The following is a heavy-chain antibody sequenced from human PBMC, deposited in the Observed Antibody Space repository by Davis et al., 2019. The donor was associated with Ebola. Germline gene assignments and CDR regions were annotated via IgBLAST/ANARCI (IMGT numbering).Heavy chain of an antibody. J-gene: IGHJ3*02. D-gene: IGHD3-22*01. CDR1: GYTFTDYY. V-gene: IGHV1-46*01. Sequence: ASVKVSCKAFGYTFTDYYMHWVRQAPGHGPEWMGIINPGAGSTNYAQKFQGRVTITADESTSTAYMELSSLRSEDTAVYYCARITYYYDSSGSFDIWGQGTMVTVSS. CDR2: INPGAGST. CDR3: ARITYYYDSSGSFDI.